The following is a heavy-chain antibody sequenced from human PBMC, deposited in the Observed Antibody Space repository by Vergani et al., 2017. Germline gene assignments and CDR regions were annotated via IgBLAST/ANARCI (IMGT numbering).Heavy chain of an antibody. CDR1: GFTFSSYS. Sequence: EVQLVESGGGLVKPGGSLRLSCAASGFTFSSYSMNWVRQAPGKGLEWVSSISSSSSYIYYADSVKGRFTISRDNSKNMLYLQMNSLRAEDTAVYYCARLSYDTTPYLQGGYDCWGQGTLVPVSS. CDR3: ARLSYDTTPYLQGGYDC. V-gene: IGHV3-21*04. CDR2: ISSSSSYI. D-gene: IGHD3-22*01. J-gene: IGHJ4*02.